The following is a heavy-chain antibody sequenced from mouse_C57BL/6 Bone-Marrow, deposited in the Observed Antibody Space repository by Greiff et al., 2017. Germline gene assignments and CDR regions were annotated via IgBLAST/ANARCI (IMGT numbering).Heavy chain of an antibody. CDR1: GFNIKDYY. D-gene: IGHD1-1*02. J-gene: IGHJ1*03. CDR3: TTYGPSD. V-gene: IGHV14-1*01. Sequence: EVQLHHSGAELVRPGASVKLSCTASGFNIKDYYMHWVKQRPEQGLEWIARIYPEDGDTDYAPKFQGKATLTADTSSNTAYLQLSSLTSEVSAVYCCTTYGPSDWGTGTTVTVSS. CDR2: IYPEDGDT.